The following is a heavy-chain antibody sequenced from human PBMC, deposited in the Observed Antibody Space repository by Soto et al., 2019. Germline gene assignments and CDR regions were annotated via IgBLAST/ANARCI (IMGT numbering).Heavy chain of an antibody. CDR3: ARHKLGSGAFFDY. D-gene: IGHD3-10*01. Sequence: QVQLQASGPGLVKPSETLSLTCTVSGGSISGYYWSWIRQPPGKGLEWIGYIYYSGSTNYNPSLKGQVTISVDTSKNHISLKLTSVTAADTAVYYCARHKLGSGAFFDYWGQGTLVIVS. CDR2: IYYSGST. V-gene: IGHV4-59*08. J-gene: IGHJ4*02. CDR1: GGSISGYY.